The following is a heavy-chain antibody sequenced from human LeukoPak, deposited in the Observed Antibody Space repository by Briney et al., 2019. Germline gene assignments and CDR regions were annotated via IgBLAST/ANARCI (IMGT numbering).Heavy chain of an antibody. V-gene: IGHV5-51*01. J-gene: IGHJ4*02. CDR2: IYPGDSDT. CDR1: GYTFTSYW. Sequence: GESLKISCEGSGYTFTSYWIGWVRQMPGKGLEWMGIIYPGDSDTRYSPSFQGQVTISADKSISTAYLQWSSLKASDTAMYYCARRYCTGGSCYDYWGQGTLVTVSS. D-gene: IGHD2-15*01. CDR3: ARRYCTGGSCYDY.